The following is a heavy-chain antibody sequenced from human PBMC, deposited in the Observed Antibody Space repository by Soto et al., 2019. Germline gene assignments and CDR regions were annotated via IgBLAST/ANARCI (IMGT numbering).Heavy chain of an antibody. Sequence: LSLTCTVSGHSLSSGGYYWSWIRQHPGKGLEWVGYIYFTGSTLYNPSLKSRLAMSLDTSKNQFSLKLGSVTAADTAIYYCARDWGSSGWPNWGPGTLVTVSS. D-gene: IGHD6-19*01. CDR1: GHSLSSGGYY. J-gene: IGHJ4*02. CDR2: IYFTGST. CDR3: ARDWGSSGWPN. V-gene: IGHV4-31*03.